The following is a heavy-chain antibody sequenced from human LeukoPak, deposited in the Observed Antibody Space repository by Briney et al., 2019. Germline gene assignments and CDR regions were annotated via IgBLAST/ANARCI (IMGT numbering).Heavy chain of an antibody. J-gene: IGHJ4*01. D-gene: IGHD3-3*01. Sequence: GGSLGLSCAASGVIVSNNYMSWVRQAPGKGLEWISVIYSGGSTYYADSVKGRFTISRDNSKNTLYLQINSLTAEDTAVYYCARDPRYSRSGYFDSWGHGTLVTVSS. V-gene: IGHV3-53*01. CDR2: IYSGGST. CDR1: GVIVSNNY. CDR3: ARDPRYSRSGYFDS.